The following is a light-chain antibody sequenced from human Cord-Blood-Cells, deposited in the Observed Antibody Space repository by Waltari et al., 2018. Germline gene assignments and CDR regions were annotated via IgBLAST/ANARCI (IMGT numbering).Light chain of an antibody. V-gene: IGKV3-20*01. Sequence: EIVLKPSHGTLSLPPGETATLSCRASQSVSSSYLAWYQQKPGQAPRLLIYGASSRATGIPDRFSGSGSGTDFTLTISRLEPEDFAVYYCQQYGSSPPSTFGQGTRLEIK. CDR2: GAS. CDR1: QSVSSSY. CDR3: QQYGSSPPST. J-gene: IGKJ5*01.